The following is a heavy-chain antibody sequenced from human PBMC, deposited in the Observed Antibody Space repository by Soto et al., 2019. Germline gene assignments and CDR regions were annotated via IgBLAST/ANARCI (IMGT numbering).Heavy chain of an antibody. D-gene: IGHD3-10*01. V-gene: IGHV4-31*03. CDR1: GGSISSGGCY. Sequence: QVQLQESGPGLVKPSQTLSLTCTVSGGSISSGGCYWSWIRQQPGKGLEWIGYIYYSGSTYYNPSLKSRVTISVDTSKNQFSLKLSSVTAADTAVYYCAREDTMVTLGGMDVWGQGTTVTVSS. J-gene: IGHJ6*02. CDR3: AREDTMVTLGGMDV. CDR2: IYYSGST.